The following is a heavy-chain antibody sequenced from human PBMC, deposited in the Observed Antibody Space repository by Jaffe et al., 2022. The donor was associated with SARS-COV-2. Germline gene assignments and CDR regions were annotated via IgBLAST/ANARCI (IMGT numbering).Heavy chain of an antibody. D-gene: IGHD3-3*01. CDR1: GYNFTTYW. CDR2: IFPGDSDT. V-gene: IGHV5-51*01. Sequence: EVHLVQSEAEVKKPGESLKISCKASGYNFTTYWIGWVRQTPGKGLEWMGIIFPGDSDTKYSPSFQGQVTISADKSISTAYLQWSSLVASDTARYYCVRQILGDLWNGNYQESYYYGLDVWGQGTTVTVSS. CDR3: VRQILGDLWNGNYQESYYYGLDV. J-gene: IGHJ6*02.